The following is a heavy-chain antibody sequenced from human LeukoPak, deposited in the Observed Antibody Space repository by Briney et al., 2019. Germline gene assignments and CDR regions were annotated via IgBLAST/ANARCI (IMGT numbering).Heavy chain of an antibody. CDR1: GFTFSSYA. J-gene: IGHJ4*02. CDR3: AKDNTQLWLGFDY. D-gene: IGHD5-18*01. CDR2: ISGSGGST. V-gene: IGHV3-23*01. Sequence: PGGSLRLSCAASGFTFSSYAMSWVRQAPGKGLEWVSAISGSGGSTYYADSVKGRFTISRDNSKNTLYLQMNSLRAEDTAVCYCAKDNTQLWLGFDYWGQGTLVTVSS.